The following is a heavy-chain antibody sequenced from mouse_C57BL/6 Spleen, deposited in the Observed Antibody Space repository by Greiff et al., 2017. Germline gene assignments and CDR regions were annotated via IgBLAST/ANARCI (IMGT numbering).Heavy chain of an antibody. CDR3: AVLLRFYWYFDV. CDR1: GYTFTDYY. D-gene: IGHD1-1*01. CDR2: INPNNGGT. J-gene: IGHJ1*03. V-gene: IGHV1-26*01. Sequence: EVKLQQSGPELVKPGASVKISCKASGYTFTDYYMNWVKQSHGKSLEWIGDINPNNGGTSYNQKFKGKATLTVDKSSSTAYMELRSLTSEDSAVYYCAVLLRFYWYFDVWGTGTTVTVSS.